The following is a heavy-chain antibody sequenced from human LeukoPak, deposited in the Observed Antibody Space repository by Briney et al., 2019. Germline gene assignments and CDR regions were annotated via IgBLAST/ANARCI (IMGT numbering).Heavy chain of an antibody. CDR3: TPLDY. V-gene: IGHV3-73*01. CDR2: IRIKANSYAT. CDR1: GFTFSGSA. J-gene: IGHJ4*02. Sequence: GESLKLSCAASGFTFSGSAMHWVRQASGKGLEWFGRIRIKANSYATAYAASVKGRFTISRDDSKNTAYLQMNSLKSEDTAVYYCTPLDYWGQGTLVTVSS.